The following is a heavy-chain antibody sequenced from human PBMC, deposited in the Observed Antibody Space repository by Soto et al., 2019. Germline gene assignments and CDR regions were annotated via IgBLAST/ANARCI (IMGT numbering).Heavy chain of an antibody. Sequence: QVQLQESGPGLVKPSETLSLACAVSGDSVGSSSYYWSWLRQPPGKGLEWIGYIYYSGSTNYNPSLKSRVTISVDTSKNQFSLTLSSVTPADTAVYYCASAAXXXXIQPKFDYWGRGALVTVSS. CDR3: ASAAXXXXIQPKFDY. D-gene: IGHD5-18*01. J-gene: IGHJ4*02. CDR2: IYYSGST. CDR1: GDSVGSSSYY. V-gene: IGHV4-61*01.